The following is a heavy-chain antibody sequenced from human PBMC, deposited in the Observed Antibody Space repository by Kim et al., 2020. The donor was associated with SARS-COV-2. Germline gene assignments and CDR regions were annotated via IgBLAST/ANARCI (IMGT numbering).Heavy chain of an antibody. CDR1: GGSISSYY. CDR2: IYYSGST. CDR3: ARERSPFITGS. J-gene: IGHJ4*02. Sequence: SETLSLTCTVSGGSISSYYWSWIRQPPGKGLEWIGYIYYSGSTNYNPSLKSRVTISVDTSKNQFSLKLSSVTAADTAVYYCARERSPFITGSWGQGTLVTVSS. D-gene: IGHD3-10*01. V-gene: IGHV4-59*01.